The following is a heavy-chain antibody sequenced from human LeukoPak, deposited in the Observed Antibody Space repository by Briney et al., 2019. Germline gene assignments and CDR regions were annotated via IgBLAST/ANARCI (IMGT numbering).Heavy chain of an antibody. CDR3: ARDGLRRPPTPYCGGDCPLDY. D-gene: IGHD2-21*02. CDR1: GLIFSSYS. V-gene: IGHV3-21*04. J-gene: IGHJ4*02. CDR2: ISSSSSYI. Sequence: GGSLRLSCVASGLIFSSYSMNWVRQAPGKGLEWVSSISSSSSYIYYADSVTGRFTISRDNAKNSLYLQMNSLRVEDTAMYYCARDGLRRPPTPYCGGDCPLDYWGQGTLVSVSS.